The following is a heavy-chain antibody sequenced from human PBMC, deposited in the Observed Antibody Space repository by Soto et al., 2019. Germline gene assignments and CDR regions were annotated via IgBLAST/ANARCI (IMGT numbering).Heavy chain of an antibody. V-gene: IGHV1-18*04. Sequence: EASVKVSCKASGYTFTSYGISWLRQAPGQGLEWMGWISAYNGNTNYAQKLQGRVTMTTDTSTSTAYMELRSLRSDDTAVYYCAREAGVATVTTARDYWGQGTLVTVSS. CDR1: GYTFTSYG. CDR2: ISAYNGNT. D-gene: IGHD4-17*01. CDR3: AREAGVATVTTARDY. J-gene: IGHJ4*02.